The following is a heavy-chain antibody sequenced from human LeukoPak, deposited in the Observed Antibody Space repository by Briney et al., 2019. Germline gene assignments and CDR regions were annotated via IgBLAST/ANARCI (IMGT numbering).Heavy chain of an antibody. V-gene: IGHV4-34*01. CDR2: INHSGST. Sequence: PSETLSLTCAVYGGSFSGYYWSWIRQPPGKGLEWIGEINHSGSTNYNPSLKSRVTISVDTSKNQFSLKLSSVTAADTAVYYCARRGCSSTSCPYYFDYWGQGTLVTVSS. CDR1: GGSFSGYY. CDR3: ARRGCSSTSCPYYFDY. J-gene: IGHJ4*02. D-gene: IGHD2-2*01.